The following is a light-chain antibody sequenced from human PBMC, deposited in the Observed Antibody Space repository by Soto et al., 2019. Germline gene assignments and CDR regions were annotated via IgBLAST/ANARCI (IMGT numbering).Light chain of an antibody. V-gene: IGLV1-51*01. CDR1: ASNIGSNS. CDR2: DNH. J-gene: IGLJ1*01. CDR3: GAWDNNLGAGV. Sequence: QSVLTQPPSVSAAPGQKVTISCSGSASNIGSNSLSWYRQFPGSSPMLVIYDNHKRPSGISARFSASKSDTSATLVITGLRTGDEADYYCGAWDNNLGAGVFGSGTKVTVL.